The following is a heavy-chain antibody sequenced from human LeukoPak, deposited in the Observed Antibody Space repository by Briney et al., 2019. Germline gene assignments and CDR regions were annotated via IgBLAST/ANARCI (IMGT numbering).Heavy chain of an antibody. CDR2: ISGSGGST. V-gene: IGHV3-23*01. CDR1: GFTFSSYG. D-gene: IGHD6-19*01. CDR3: AKGLIAVAGTWAYYYYGMDV. Sequence: GGSLRLSCAASGFTFSSYGMHWVRQAPGKGLEWVSAISGSGGSTYYADSVKGRFTISRDNSKNTLYLQMNSLRAEDTAVYYCAKGLIAVAGTWAYYYYGMDVWGQGTTVTVSS. J-gene: IGHJ6*02.